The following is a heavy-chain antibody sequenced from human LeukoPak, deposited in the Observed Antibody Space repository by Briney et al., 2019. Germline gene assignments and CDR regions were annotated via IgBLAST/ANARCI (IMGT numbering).Heavy chain of an antibody. Sequence: GRSLRPSCAASGFTFSSYAMHWVRQAPGKGLEWVAGISYDGSNKYHADSVKGRFTISRDNSKNTLYLQMNSLRTEDTAVYYCARELGGSYGGFDYWGQGTLVTVSS. CDR1: GFTFSSYA. CDR3: ARELGGSYGGFDY. CDR2: ISYDGSNK. J-gene: IGHJ4*02. V-gene: IGHV3-30*01. D-gene: IGHD1-26*01.